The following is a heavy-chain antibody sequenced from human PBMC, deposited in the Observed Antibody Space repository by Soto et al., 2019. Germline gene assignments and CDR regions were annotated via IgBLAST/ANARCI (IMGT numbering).Heavy chain of an antibody. J-gene: IGHJ4*02. CDR1: GGSISSYY. CDR2: IYSGETT. CDR3: TRDGRGLGRLSLFEY. D-gene: IGHD2-21*02. Sequence: ETLSLTCTVSGGSISSYYMNWVRQTPGKGLEWVASIYSGETTYYADSVRGRFTISSDKSKNTLYFQLSSLRIEDTAVYYCTRDGRGLGRLSLFEYWGQGVLVTVSS. V-gene: IGHV3-53*01.